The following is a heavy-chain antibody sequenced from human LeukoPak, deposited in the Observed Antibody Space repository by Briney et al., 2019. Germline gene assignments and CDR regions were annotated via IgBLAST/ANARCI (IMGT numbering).Heavy chain of an antibody. CDR2: IRYDGSNK. CDR1: GFTFSSYG. V-gene: IGHV3-30*02. D-gene: IGHD6-19*01. J-gene: IGHJ3*02. Sequence: GGSLRLSCAASGFTFSSYGMHWVRQAPGKGLEWVAFIRYDGSNKYYADSVKGRFTISRDNSKNTLYLQMNSLRAEDTAVYYCAKVAGIAVAGTSWGDAFDIWGQGTMVTVSS. CDR3: AKVAGIAVAGTSWGDAFDI.